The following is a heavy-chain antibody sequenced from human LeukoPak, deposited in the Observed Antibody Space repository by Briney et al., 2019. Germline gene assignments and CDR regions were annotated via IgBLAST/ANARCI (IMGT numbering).Heavy chain of an antibody. CDR3: ARVKRSDYVPDY. CDR1: GYTFTGYY. V-gene: IGHV1-2*04. CDR2: INPNSGGT. J-gene: IGHJ4*02. Sequence: ASVKVSCKASGYTFTGYYMHWVRQAPGQGLEWMGWINPNSGGTNYAQKFQGWVTMTRDTSISTAYMELNRLRSDDTAVYYCARVKRSDYVPDYWGQGTLVTVSS. D-gene: IGHD4-17*01.